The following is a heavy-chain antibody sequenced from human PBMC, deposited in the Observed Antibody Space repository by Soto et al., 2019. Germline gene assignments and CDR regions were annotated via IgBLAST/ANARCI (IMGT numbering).Heavy chain of an antibody. V-gene: IGHV1-18*01. J-gene: IGHJ5*02. CDR3: ARGWLGELFNNWFDP. CDR2: ISAYNGNT. Sequence: ASVKVSCQASGYTFTSYGICWVRQAPGQGLEWMGWISAYNGNTNYAQKLQGRVAMTTDTSTSTAYMELRSLRSDDTAVYYCARGWLGELFNNWFDPWGQGTLVTVSS. D-gene: IGHD3-10*01. CDR1: GYTFTSYG.